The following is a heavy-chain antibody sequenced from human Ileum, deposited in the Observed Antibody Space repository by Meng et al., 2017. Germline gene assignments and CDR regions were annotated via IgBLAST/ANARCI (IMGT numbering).Heavy chain of an antibody. J-gene: IGHJ6*02. Sequence: GGSLRLSCAASAFPFSTYEFIWVRQAPGKGLEWVSKINVGGSPTHYLDSVRGRFTTSRDDAKKSLYLQMDSLRVEDTAVYYCARRLPFYGMDVWGQGTTVTVSS. V-gene: IGHV3-48*03. CDR1: AFPFSTYE. CDR2: INVGGSPT. CDR3: ARRLPFYGMDV.